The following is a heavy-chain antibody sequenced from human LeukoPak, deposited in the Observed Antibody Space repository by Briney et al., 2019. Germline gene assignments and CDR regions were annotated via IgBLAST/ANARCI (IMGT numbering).Heavy chain of an antibody. CDR2: INQEGSEK. Sequence: PGGSLRLSCEVSGLIFRSYWMSWVRQAPGKGLEWVANINQEGSEKYFADSVKGRFTISRDNAKNSLYLQMNTLRAEDTAVYYCARERDGRLFDYWGQGTQASVSS. CDR1: GLIFRSYW. D-gene: IGHD5-24*01. J-gene: IGHJ4*02. V-gene: IGHV3-7*01. CDR3: ARERDGRLFDY.